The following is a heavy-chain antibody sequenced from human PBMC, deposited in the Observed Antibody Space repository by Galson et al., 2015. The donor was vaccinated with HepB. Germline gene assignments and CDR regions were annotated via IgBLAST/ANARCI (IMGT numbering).Heavy chain of an antibody. J-gene: IGHJ3*02. V-gene: IGHV4-39*07. CDR3: ARRGDTMVRGQRSRAFDI. CDR1: GGSISSSSYY. Sequence: ETLSLTCTVSGGSISSSSYYWGWIRQPPGKGLEWIGSIYYSGSTNYNPSLKSRITISVDTSKNQFSLKLSSVTAADTAVYYCARRGDTMVRGQRSRAFDIWGQGTMVTVSS. CDR2: IYYSGST. D-gene: IGHD3-10*01.